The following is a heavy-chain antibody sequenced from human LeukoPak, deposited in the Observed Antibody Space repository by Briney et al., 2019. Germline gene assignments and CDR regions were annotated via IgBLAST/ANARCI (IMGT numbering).Heavy chain of an antibody. CDR3: ARYSSSSGGASYYLDY. CDR1: GFTLRNYW. D-gene: IGHD6-6*01. J-gene: IGHJ4*01. Sequence: GGSLRLSCTASGFTLRNYWMHWVRQVPGKRLVWVSRISGDGSVTNYADSVQGRFTISRDNAKNILYLQINSLRSEDTAVYYCARYSSSSGGASYYLDYWGHGTLITVSS. CDR2: ISGDGSVT. V-gene: IGHV3-74*01.